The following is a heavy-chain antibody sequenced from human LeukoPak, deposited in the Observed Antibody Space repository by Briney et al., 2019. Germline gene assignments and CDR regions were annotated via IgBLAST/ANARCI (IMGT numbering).Heavy chain of an antibody. V-gene: IGHV1-2*02. J-gene: IGHJ4*02. Sequence: GASVKVSCKASGYTFTGYYMHWVRQAPGQGLEWMGWINPNSGGTNYAQKFQGRVTMTRDTSISTAYMELSRLRSDDTAVYYCASGPSVFLNIASGYSDYWGQGTLVTVSS. CDR1: GYTFTGYY. CDR2: INPNSGGT. D-gene: IGHD6-13*01. CDR3: ASGPSVFLNIASGYSDY.